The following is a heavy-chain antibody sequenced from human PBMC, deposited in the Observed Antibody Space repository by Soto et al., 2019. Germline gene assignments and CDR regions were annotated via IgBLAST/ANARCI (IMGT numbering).Heavy chain of an antibody. J-gene: IGHJ4*02. CDR1: GFTFTSYA. Sequence: GGSLRLSCAASGFTFTSYAMGWVRQAPGKGLEWVSVVSSGGSTYYADSVTGRFTVSRDNSKNTLSLQMNSLRAEDTAVYYCAKRRGAGGHFDYWGQGALVTVSS. CDR2: VSSGGST. V-gene: IGHV3-23*01. CDR3: AKRRGAGGHFDY. D-gene: IGHD2-15*01.